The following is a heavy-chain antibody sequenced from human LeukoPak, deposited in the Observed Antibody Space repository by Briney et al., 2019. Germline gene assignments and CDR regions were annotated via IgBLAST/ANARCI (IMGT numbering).Heavy chain of an antibody. J-gene: IGHJ4*02. D-gene: IGHD1-26*01. CDR2: IYYSGST. CDR3: AIDSESGIYAVY. Sequence: PSETLSLTCTVSGGSISSYYWSWIRQPPGKGLEWIGYIYYSGSTNYNPSLKSRVTISVDTSKNQFSLKLSSVTAADTAVYYCAIDSESGIYAVYLGQGTLVTVSS. V-gene: IGHV4-59*01. CDR1: GGSISSYY.